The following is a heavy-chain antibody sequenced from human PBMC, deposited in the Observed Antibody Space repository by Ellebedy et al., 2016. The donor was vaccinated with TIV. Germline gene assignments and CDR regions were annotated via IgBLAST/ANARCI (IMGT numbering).Heavy chain of an antibody. V-gene: IGHV4-39*01. Sequence: MPGGSLRLSCTVSGGSISSSSYFWGWIRQPPGKGLEWIGSLYYSWSTYYNPSLKSRVTISVDTSKNQFSLKLSSVTAADTAVYYCARHPDSSNWYMVWWFDPWGQGTLVTVSS. J-gene: IGHJ5*02. CDR1: GGSISSSSYF. CDR3: ARHPDSSNWYMVWWFDP. D-gene: IGHD6-13*01. CDR2: LYYSWST.